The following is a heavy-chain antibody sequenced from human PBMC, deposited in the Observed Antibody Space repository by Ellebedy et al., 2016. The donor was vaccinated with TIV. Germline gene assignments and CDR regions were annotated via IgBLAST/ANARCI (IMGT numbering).Heavy chain of an antibody. CDR2: MCHTGSM. D-gene: IGHD4-17*01. J-gene: IGHJ4*02. Sequence: MPSESLSLTCAVSGGSLSRGGYSWGCLLQSPGKGLEYIAYMCHTGSMYYNPSLKRRVTISVDRYKDQLSRNVTSVTAAYTSGYDCARSDNGVLKGFDYWGQGTLVTISS. CDR3: ARSDNGVLKGFDY. V-gene: IGHV4-30-2*06. CDR1: GGSLSRGGYS.